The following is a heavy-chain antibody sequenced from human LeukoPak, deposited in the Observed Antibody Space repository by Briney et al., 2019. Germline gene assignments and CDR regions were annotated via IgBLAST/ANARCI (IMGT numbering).Heavy chain of an antibody. CDR2: ISYDGSIK. CDR3: AKDQEAYYGSGSYPDY. V-gene: IGHV3-30*18. J-gene: IGHJ4*02. CDR1: GFTFSSFG. D-gene: IGHD3-10*01. Sequence: GGSLRLSCAASGFTFSSFGMHWVRQAPGKGLEWVAVISYDGSIKYYADSVKGRFTISRDNSKNTLYLQMNSLRAEDTAVYYCAKDQEAYYGSGSYPDYWGQGALVTVSS.